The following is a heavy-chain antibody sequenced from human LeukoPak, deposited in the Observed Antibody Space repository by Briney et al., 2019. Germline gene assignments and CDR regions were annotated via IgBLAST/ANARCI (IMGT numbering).Heavy chain of an antibody. D-gene: IGHD2-8*02. CDR1: GFTFSSYA. V-gene: IGHV3-23*01. J-gene: IGHJ4*02. Sequence: PGGSLRLSCAASGFTFSSYAMSRVRQAPRKGLEWVSVIIGSGTTTRYAESVKGRFTISRDNSKNTVFLQMNSLRAEDTAVYYCAVTPGYCTGENYYCPLAYWGQGTLVTVSS. CDR2: IIGSGTTT. CDR3: AVTPGYCTGENYYCPLAY.